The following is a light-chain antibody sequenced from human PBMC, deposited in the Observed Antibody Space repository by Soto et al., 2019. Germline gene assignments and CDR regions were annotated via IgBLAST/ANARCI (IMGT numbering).Light chain of an antibody. J-gene: IGKJ1*01. CDR3: QQYTDWPLT. CDR1: QSVTSNY. Sequence: EVVMTQSPATLSVSPVERATLSCRASQSVTSNYLAWYQQKPGQAPRLLIYGISTRATGVPDRFSGSGSGTDFTLTISRLEPEDFAVYYCQQYTDWPLTFGQGTKV. V-gene: IGKV3-20*01. CDR2: GIS.